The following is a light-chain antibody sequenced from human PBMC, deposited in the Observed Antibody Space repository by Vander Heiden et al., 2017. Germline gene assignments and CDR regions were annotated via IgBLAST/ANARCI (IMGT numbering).Light chain of an antibody. Sequence: IVLTQSPSHPSLSPGESATLSCRASQSVPNNYLAWYQQKPGQAPRLLIYGAYNRATGIPDRFSGSGSGTDFTLTITRLEAEDFALYYCQQNGGSPALTFGGGTRVQIK. J-gene: IGKJ4*01. CDR1: QSVPNNY. V-gene: IGKV3-20*01. CDR2: GAY. CDR3: QQNGGSPALT.